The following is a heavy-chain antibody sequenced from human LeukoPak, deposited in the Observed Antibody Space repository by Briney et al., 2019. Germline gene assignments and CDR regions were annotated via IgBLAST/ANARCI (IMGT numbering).Heavy chain of an antibody. V-gene: IGHV3-30-3*01. CDR2: ISYDGSNK. J-gene: IGHJ4*02. Sequence: GGSLRLSCAASGFTFDDYAMHWVRQAPGKGLEWVAVISYDGSNKYYADSVKGRFTISRDNSKNTLYLQMNSLRAEDTAVYYCARPGVVTGTYYFDYWGQGTLVTVSS. CDR3: ARPGVVTGTYYFDY. D-gene: IGHD2-15*01. CDR1: GFTFDDYA.